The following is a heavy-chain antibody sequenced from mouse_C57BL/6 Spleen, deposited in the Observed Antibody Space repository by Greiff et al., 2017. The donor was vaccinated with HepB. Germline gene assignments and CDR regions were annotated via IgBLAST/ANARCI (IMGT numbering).Heavy chain of an antibody. Sequence: VQLQQSGAELVRPGASVTLSCKASGYTFTDYEMHWVKQTPVHGLEWIGAIDPETGGTAYNPKFTGKAILTADKSSSTAYMELRSLTSEDSAVYYCTIYGNPWFAYWGQGTLVTVSA. J-gene: IGHJ3*01. V-gene: IGHV1-15*01. CDR3: TIYGNPWFAY. CDR2: IDPETGGT. D-gene: IGHD2-1*01. CDR1: GYTFTDYE.